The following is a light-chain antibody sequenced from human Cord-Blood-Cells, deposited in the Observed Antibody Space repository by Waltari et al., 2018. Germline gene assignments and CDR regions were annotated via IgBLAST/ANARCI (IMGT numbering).Light chain of an antibody. CDR1: SSDVGGYTY. Sequence: QSPLTQPASVSGSPGQSITISCTGTSSDVGGYTYVSWYQQHPGKAPKLMIYDVSNRPSGVATRFSGSKSGNTASLTFSGLQAEDEADYDCSSYTSSSTLGVFGTGTKVTVL. CDR2: DVS. J-gene: IGLJ1*01. V-gene: IGLV2-14*01. CDR3: SSYTSSSTLGV.